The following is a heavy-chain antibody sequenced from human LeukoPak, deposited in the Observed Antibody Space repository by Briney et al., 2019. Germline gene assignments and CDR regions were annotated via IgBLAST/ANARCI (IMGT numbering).Heavy chain of an antibody. V-gene: IGHV4-4*07. CDR1: GGSISSYY. Sequence: SETLSLTCTVSGGSISSYYWSWIRQPAGKGLEWIGRIYTSGSTNYNPSLKSRVTMSVDTSKNQFSLELSSVTAADTAVYYCARDPSGYSYGFYFDYWGQGTLVTVSS. CDR3: ARDPSGYSYGFYFDY. CDR2: IYTSGST. D-gene: IGHD5-18*01. J-gene: IGHJ4*02.